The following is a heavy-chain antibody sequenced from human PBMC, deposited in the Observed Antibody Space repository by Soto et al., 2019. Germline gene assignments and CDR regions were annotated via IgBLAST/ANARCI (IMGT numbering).Heavy chain of an antibody. Sequence: EVQLVETGGGLIQPGGSLRLSCAASGFTVSSNYMSWVRQAPGKGLEWVSVIYSGGSTYYADSVKGRFTISRDNSKNTLYLQMNSLRAEDTAVYYCAREAHYDFWSSYGHYYYYGMDVWGQGTTVTVSS. CDR1: GFTVSSNY. D-gene: IGHD3-3*01. J-gene: IGHJ6*02. CDR2: IYSGGST. CDR3: AREAHYDFWSSYGHYYYYGMDV. V-gene: IGHV3-53*02.